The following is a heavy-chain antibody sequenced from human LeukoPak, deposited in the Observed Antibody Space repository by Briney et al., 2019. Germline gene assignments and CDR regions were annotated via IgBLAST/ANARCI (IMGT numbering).Heavy chain of an antibody. Sequence: ASVKVSCKASGYTFTSYGIGWVRQAPGQGLEWMGWISAYNGNTNYAQKLQGRVTMTTDTSTSTAYMELRSLRSDDTAVYYCARVAYSSSWYPYYYYGMDVWGQGTTVTVSS. J-gene: IGHJ6*02. D-gene: IGHD6-13*01. V-gene: IGHV1-18*01. CDR2: ISAYNGNT. CDR1: GYTFTSYG. CDR3: ARVAYSSSWYPYYYYGMDV.